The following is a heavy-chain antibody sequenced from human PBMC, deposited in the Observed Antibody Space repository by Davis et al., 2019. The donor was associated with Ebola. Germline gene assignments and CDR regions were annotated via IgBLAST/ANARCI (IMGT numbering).Heavy chain of an antibody. V-gene: IGHV4-59*08. J-gene: IGHJ3*02. Sequence: PSETLSLTCTVSGGSISSYYWSWIRQPPGKGLEWIGYIYYSGSTNYNPSLKSRVTISVDTSKNQFSLKLSSVTAADTAVYYCARLLSVIDAFDIWGQGTMVTVSS. CDR2: IYYSGST. CDR1: GGSISSYY. CDR3: ARLLSVIDAFDI. D-gene: IGHD5/OR15-5a*01.